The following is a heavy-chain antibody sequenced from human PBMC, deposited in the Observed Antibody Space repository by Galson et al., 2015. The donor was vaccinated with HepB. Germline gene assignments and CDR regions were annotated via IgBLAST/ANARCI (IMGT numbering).Heavy chain of an antibody. CDR1: GFTFSSYE. D-gene: IGHD4-23*01. Sequence: SLRLSCAASGFTFSSYEMNWVRQAPGKGLEWVSYISSSGSTIYYADSVKGRFTISRDNAKNSLYLQMNSLRAEDTAVYYCARSGDYGGFDAFDIWDQGTMVTVSS. CDR3: ARSGDYGGFDAFDI. CDR2: ISSSGSTI. J-gene: IGHJ3*02. V-gene: IGHV3-48*03.